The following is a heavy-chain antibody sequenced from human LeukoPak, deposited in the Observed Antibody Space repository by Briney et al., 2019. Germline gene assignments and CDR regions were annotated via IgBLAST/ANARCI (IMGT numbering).Heavy chain of an antibody. CDR2: ISSSSSYI. J-gene: IGHJ6*03. D-gene: IGHD6-13*01. CDR1: GFTFSSYS. CDR3: AREGIAAAGYYYYMDV. Sequence: GGSLRLSCAASGFTFSSYSMNWVRQAPGKGLEWVSSISSSSSYIYYADSVKGRFTISRDDAKNSLYLQMNSLRAEDTAVYYCAREGIAAAGYYYYMDVWGKGTTVTVSS. V-gene: IGHV3-21*01.